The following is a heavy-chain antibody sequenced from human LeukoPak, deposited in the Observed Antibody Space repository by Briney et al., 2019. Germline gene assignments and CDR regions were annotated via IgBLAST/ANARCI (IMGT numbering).Heavy chain of an antibody. CDR2: ISGSRSYI. Sequence: GGSLRLSRAASEFTFSNYNMHWIRQAPGKGLEWVSSISGSRSYIYYADSMKGRFTISRDNAKNSLYLQMNSLRAEDTAVYFCAREMAATYDAFDIWGQGTMVTVSS. V-gene: IGHV3-21*01. J-gene: IGHJ3*02. CDR1: EFTFSNYN. D-gene: IGHD5-24*01. CDR3: AREMAATYDAFDI.